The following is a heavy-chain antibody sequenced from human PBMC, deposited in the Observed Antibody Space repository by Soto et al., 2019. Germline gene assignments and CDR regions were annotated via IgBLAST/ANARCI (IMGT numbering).Heavy chain of an antibody. Sequence: EVQLLESGGGLVQPGGSLRLSCAASGFTFSSYAMSWVRQAPGKGLEWVSAISGSGGSTYYADSVKGRFTISRDNSKNTLYLQMNSLRAEDTALYYCAKDGDFWSGYSAWDYWGQGTLVTVSS. CDR3: AKDGDFWSGYSAWDY. CDR2: ISGSGGST. D-gene: IGHD3-3*01. V-gene: IGHV3-23*01. J-gene: IGHJ4*02. CDR1: GFTFSSYA.